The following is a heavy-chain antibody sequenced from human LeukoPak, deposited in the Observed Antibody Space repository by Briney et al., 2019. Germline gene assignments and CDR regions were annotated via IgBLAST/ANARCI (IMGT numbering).Heavy chain of an antibody. CDR3: AKDPAYGSYL. D-gene: IGHD1-26*01. J-gene: IGHJ4*02. Sequence: GGSLTLSRASTVFIYSSYAMRWVRQAAGKGREWVSAISGSGGSTYYADSMKGQFTISRDNSKNTLYLQMNSLRAEDTAVYYCAKDPAYGSYLGGQGTLVTVSS. V-gene: IGHV3-23*01. CDR1: VFIYSSYA. CDR2: ISGSGGST.